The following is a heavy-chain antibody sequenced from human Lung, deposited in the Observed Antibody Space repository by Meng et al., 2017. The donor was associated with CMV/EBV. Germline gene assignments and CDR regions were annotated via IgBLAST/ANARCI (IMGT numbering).Heavy chain of an antibody. CDR2: IYNGGTI. CDR3: ARDASGSGSFLT. CDR1: GGSITSDGYH. J-gene: IGHJ4*02. V-gene: IGHV4-30-4*08. Sequence: SGGSITSDGYHWTWIRQPPGKGLEWLGYIYNGGTIDYRPSLKSRLTLSFDASKTQFSLKLTSVTAADTAVYFCARDASGSGSFLTWGQGILVTVSS. D-gene: IGHD3-10*01.